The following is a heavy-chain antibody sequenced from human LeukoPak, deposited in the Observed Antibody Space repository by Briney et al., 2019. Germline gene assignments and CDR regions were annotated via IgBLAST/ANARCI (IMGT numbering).Heavy chain of an antibody. CDR2: ISSSSSYT. V-gene: IGHV3-11*03. Sequence: GGSLRLSCVASGFTFSDYHMSWIRQAPGKGLEWVSYISSSSSYTNYADSVKGRFTISRDSAKNSLYLQMNSLRAEDAAVYYCARSTLYDILTEYYFDYWGQGTLVTVSS. CDR3: ARSTLYDILTEYYFDY. J-gene: IGHJ4*02. D-gene: IGHD3-9*01. CDR1: GFTFSDYH.